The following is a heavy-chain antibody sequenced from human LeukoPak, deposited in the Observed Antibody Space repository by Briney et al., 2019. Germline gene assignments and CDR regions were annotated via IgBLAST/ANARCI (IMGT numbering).Heavy chain of an antibody. Sequence: GGSLRLSCAASGFTFDDYAMHWVRQAPGKGLVWVSRINSDGSSTTYADSVKGRFTISRDNAKNTLYLQMNSLRAEDTAVYYCASMRWLQSSVDYWGQGILVTVSS. D-gene: IGHD5-24*01. V-gene: IGHV3-74*01. J-gene: IGHJ4*02. CDR3: ASMRWLQSSVDY. CDR1: GFTFDDYA. CDR2: INSDGSST.